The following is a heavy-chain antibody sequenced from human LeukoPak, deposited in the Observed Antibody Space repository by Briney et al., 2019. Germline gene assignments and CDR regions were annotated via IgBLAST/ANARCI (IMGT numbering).Heavy chain of an antibody. D-gene: IGHD4-17*01. CDR2: INWNGGSR. V-gene: IGHV3-20*01. CDR3: ARDLKYGDSYYYYIDV. CDR1: GFNFDDYV. J-gene: IGHJ6*03. Sequence: GGSLRLSCAASGFNFDDYVMNWVRQAPGKGLEWVSGINWNGGSRGYADSVKGRFTISRDNAKNSLYLHMNSLRAEDTAMYCARDLKYGDSYYYYIDVWGKGTTVTVSS.